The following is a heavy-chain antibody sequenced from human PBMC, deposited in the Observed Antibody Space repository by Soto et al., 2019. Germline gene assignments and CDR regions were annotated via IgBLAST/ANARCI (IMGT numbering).Heavy chain of an antibody. V-gene: IGHV1-69*12. CDR2: LIPLFDTA. D-gene: IGHD4-17*01. Sequence: QVQLVQSGAEVKMPGSSVKVSCKASGGTFNKFAFSWVRQAPGQGLEWMGALIPLFDTANYAQKFQGRVKIAADESTTLAYVVVSSLRSECTAVYYCATEGMTEGRASGDASWGQGTLVVVSS. J-gene: IGHJ5*02. CDR1: GGTFNKFA. CDR3: ATEGMTEGRASGDAS.